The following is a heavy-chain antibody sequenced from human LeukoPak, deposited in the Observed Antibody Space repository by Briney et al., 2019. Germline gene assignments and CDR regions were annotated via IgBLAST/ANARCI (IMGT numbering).Heavy chain of an antibody. J-gene: IGHJ6*03. Sequence: AAVKVSCKASGYTFTLYGISWVRQAPGQGLEWMGGISASNGNRNYAQKFQGRVTMTTDTSTSTAYMELRTLRSDDTAVYYCARVVLSGLLENYYYYYMDVWGKGTTVTVSS. D-gene: IGHD1-1*01. CDR3: ARVVLSGLLENYYYYYMDV. CDR2: ISASNGNR. V-gene: IGHV1-18*01. CDR1: GYTFTLYG.